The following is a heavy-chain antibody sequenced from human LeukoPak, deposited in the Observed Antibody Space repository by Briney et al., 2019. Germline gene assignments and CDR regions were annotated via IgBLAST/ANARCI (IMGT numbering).Heavy chain of an antibody. CDR3: ASGSKFDY. J-gene: IGHJ4*02. V-gene: IGHV3-53*04. Sequence: GGSLRLSCAASVFTVSGNYMSWVRQAPGKGLEWVSVIYSGGSIYYADSVKGRLTISRHNSKNTLYLQMNSLRAEDTAVYYCASGSKFDYWGQGTLVTVSS. CDR2: IYSGGSI. D-gene: IGHD5/OR15-5a*01. CDR1: VFTVSGNY.